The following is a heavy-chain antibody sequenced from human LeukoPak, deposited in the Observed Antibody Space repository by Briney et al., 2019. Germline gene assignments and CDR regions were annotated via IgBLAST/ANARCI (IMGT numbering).Heavy chain of an antibody. Sequence: ASVKVSCKASGYTFTSYYMHWVRQAPGQGLEWMGIINPSGGSTSYAQKFQGRATMTRDTSTSTVYMELSSLRSEDTAVYYCARDFGELWFGEARHKGHNDYWGQGTLVTVSS. D-gene: IGHD3-10*01. CDR1: GYTFTSYY. J-gene: IGHJ4*02. V-gene: IGHV1-46*01. CDR2: INPSGGST. CDR3: ARDFGELWFGEARHKGHNDY.